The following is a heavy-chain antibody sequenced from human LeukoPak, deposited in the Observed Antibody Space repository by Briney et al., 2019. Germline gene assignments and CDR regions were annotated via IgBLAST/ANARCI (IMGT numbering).Heavy chain of an antibody. Sequence: ASVKVSCKASGYTFTGYYMHWVRQAPGQGLEWMGWINPNSGGTNYAQKFQGRVTMTRDTSISTAYMELSRLRSDDTAVYYCARGGSGSYPGGLNYYYYYMDVWGKGTTVTVSS. CDR1: GYTFTGYY. CDR3: ARGGSGSYPGGLNYYYYYMDV. CDR2: INPNSGGT. V-gene: IGHV1-2*02. J-gene: IGHJ6*03. D-gene: IGHD1-26*01.